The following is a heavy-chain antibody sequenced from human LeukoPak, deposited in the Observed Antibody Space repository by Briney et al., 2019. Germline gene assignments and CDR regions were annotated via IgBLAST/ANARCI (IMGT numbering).Heavy chain of an antibody. Sequence: ASVKVSCKASRYTFTGLYWHWVRQAPGQGVEWMGWIDPKGGGANYARNFLGRVTMTRDTSSNTLYMELTRLTSDDTAVYYCALRLRDWGQGTLVTVSS. V-gene: IGHV1-2*02. J-gene: IGHJ4*02. CDR1: RYTFTGLY. D-gene: IGHD3-16*01. CDR2: IDPKGGGA. CDR3: ALRLRD.